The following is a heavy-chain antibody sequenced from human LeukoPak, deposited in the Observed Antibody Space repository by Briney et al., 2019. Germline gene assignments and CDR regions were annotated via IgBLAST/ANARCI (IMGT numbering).Heavy chain of an antibody. CDR1: GFTFSSYG. Sequence: GGSLRLSCAASGFTFSSYGMHWVRQAPGKGLEWVAVISYDGSNKYYADSVKGRFTTSRDNSKNTLYLQMNSLRAEDTAVYYCAKPASGYSYGPDLFDYWGQGTLVTVSS. J-gene: IGHJ4*02. D-gene: IGHD5-18*01. V-gene: IGHV3-30*18. CDR2: ISYDGSNK. CDR3: AKPASGYSYGPDLFDY.